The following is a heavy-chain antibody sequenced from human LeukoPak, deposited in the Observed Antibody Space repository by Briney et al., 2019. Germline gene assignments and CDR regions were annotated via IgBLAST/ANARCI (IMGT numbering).Heavy chain of an antibody. D-gene: IGHD6-19*01. Sequence: PSETLSLTCTVSGGSISSSSYYWGWFRQPPGKGLEWIGSIYYSGSTYYNPSLKSRVTISVDTSKNQISLKLSSVTAADTAVYYCARLYSSGWYFIKEVFDAFDIWGQGTMVTVSS. CDR1: GGSISSSSYY. CDR2: IYYSGST. CDR3: ARLYSSGWYFIKEVFDAFDI. J-gene: IGHJ3*02. V-gene: IGHV4-39*01.